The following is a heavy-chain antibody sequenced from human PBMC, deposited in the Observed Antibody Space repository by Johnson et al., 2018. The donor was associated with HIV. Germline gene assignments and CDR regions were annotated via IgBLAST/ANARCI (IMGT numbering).Heavy chain of an antibody. Sequence: QVQLVESGGGLVQPGRSLRLSCAASGFSFSNYAMDWVRQAPGKGLEWVAFVSSDGNNNNYADSVKGRFTISRDNSKNTVYLQMNSLRGEDSALYYCARGGLGYQNIHDAFDIWGQGTIVTVSS. J-gene: IGHJ3*02. CDR3: ARGGLGYQNIHDAFDI. D-gene: IGHD2-2*01. CDR1: GFSFSNYA. CDR2: VSSDGNNN. V-gene: IGHV3-30*03.